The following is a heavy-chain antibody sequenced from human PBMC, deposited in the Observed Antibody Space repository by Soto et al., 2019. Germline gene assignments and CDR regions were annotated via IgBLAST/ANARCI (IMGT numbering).Heavy chain of an antibody. V-gene: IGHV4-59*08. CDR1: GCPISSYY. Sequence: SETLSLTCTVSGCPISSYYWSWIRQPPGKGLEWIGYIYYSGSTNYNPSHKSRVTISVDTSKNQFSLKLSSVTAADTTVYYCLRHMVEDCSSTSCYRYYYMDVWGKGTTVTVSS. D-gene: IGHD2-2*01. CDR3: LRHMVEDCSSTSCYRYYYMDV. J-gene: IGHJ6*03. CDR2: IYYSGST.